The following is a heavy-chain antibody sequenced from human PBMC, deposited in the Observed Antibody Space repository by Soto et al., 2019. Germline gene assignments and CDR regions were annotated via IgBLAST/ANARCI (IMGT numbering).Heavy chain of an antibody. Sequence: QVQLVESGGGLVKPGGSLRLSCAASGFTFTDYYMSWIRQAPGKGLEWLSFISSSSGHIRYADSVMGRFTISRDNTKNSLYLQMNSLRAEDTAVYYCVRNPAAGTVDYWGQGTLVTVSS. CDR1: GFTFTDYY. CDR3: VRNPAAGTVDY. J-gene: IGHJ4*02. V-gene: IGHV3-11*05. D-gene: IGHD6-13*01. CDR2: ISSSSGHI.